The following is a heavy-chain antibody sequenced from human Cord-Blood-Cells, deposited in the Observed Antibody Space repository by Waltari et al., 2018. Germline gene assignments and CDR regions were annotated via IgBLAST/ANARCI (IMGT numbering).Heavy chain of an antibody. CDR1: GFTFSNAW. J-gene: IGHJ4*02. CDR3: TTTRYSGSYYY. D-gene: IGHD1-26*01. V-gene: IGHV3-15*01. Sequence: EVQLVESGGGLVKPGGSLRLSCAASGFTFSNAWMSWVRQAPGKGLEGVGRIKSKTDGGTTDYAAPVKGRFTISRDDSKNTLYLQMNSLKTEDTAVYYCTTTRYSGSYYYWGQGTLVTVSS. CDR2: IKSKTDGGTT.